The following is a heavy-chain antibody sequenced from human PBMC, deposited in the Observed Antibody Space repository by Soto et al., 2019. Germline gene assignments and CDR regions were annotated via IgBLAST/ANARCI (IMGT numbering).Heavy chain of an antibody. CDR2: IYSDGTT. CDR1: GFTFSSNY. D-gene: IGHD2-2*01. V-gene: IGHV3-53*01. CDR3: AIFSN. J-gene: IGHJ4*02. Sequence: LRLSCAASGFTFSSNYMNWVRQAPGKGLEWLSIIYSDGTTYYADSVKGRFTISRDNLKNTLYLQMNNLRAEDTAVYYCAIFSNWGQGTLVTVSS.